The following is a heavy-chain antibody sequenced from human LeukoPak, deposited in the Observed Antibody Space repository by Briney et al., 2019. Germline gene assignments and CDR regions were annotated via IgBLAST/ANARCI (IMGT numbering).Heavy chain of an antibody. J-gene: IGHJ4*02. CDR3: AKGQSASSTFDS. V-gene: IGHV3-23*01. Sequence: GGSLRLSCAASGFTFSSHAMSWVRQAPGKGLEWISLIRGSSDVIEYADSVRGRFTISRDNSKNTVSLQMNNLRAEDTAVYYCAKGQSASSTFDSWGQGTLVTASS. CDR2: IRGSSDVI. CDR1: GFTFSSHA.